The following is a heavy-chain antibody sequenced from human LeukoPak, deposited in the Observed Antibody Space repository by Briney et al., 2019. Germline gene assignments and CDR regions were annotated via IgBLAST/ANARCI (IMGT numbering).Heavy chain of an antibody. CDR2: IHSDGRTT. V-gene: IGHV3-74*01. J-gene: IGHJ5*02. Sequence: GGSLRLSCVASGFTFSSTWMHWVRQVPGKGLVWVSRIHSDGRTTIYADSVKGRFTISRDNAKNTLYLQMNSLRAEDTAVYYCARDPPSWGQGTLVTVSS. CDR1: GFTFSSTW. CDR3: ARDPPS.